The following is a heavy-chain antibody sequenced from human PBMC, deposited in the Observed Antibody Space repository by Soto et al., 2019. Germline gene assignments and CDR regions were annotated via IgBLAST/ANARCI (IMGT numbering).Heavy chain of an antibody. D-gene: IGHD3-3*01. CDR3: AKDRSGYDFWSGYLYFDY. CDR1: GFTFSSYG. Sequence: SLRLSCAASGFTFSSYGMHWVRQAPGKGLEWVAVISYDGSNKYYADSVKGRFTISRDNSKNTLYLQMNSLRAEDTAVYYCAKDRSGYDFWSGYLYFDYWGQGTLVTVSS. CDR2: ISYDGSNK. V-gene: IGHV3-30*18. J-gene: IGHJ4*02.